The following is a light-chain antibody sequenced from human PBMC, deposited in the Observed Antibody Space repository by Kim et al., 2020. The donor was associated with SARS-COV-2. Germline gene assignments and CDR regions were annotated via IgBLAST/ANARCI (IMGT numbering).Light chain of an antibody. V-gene: IGLV10-54*04. Sequence: QAGLTQPPSVSKGLRQTATLTCSGDSNNVGDEGTAWLQQHQGHPPKLLSYRNNNRPSGISERFSASRSGNTASLTITGLQPEDEADYYCSAWDVSLRAWVFGGGTQLTV. CDR2: RNN. CDR3: SAWDVSLRAWV. CDR1: SNNVGDEG. J-gene: IGLJ3*02.